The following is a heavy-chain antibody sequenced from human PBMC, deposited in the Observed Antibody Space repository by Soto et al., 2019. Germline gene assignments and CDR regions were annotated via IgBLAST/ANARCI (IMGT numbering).Heavy chain of an antibody. D-gene: IGHD3-16*01. CDR3: AKDRREGGNSAFYFDS. CDR2: ISATGGGT. V-gene: IGHV3-23*01. Sequence: PGGSLRLSCAASGFKFSNYAMSWVRQAPGKGLEWVSLISATGGGTYYADSVKGRFTISRDNSHNTLYLQVHSLTAEDTAVYYSAKDRREGGNSAFYFDSWGQGAQVTVSS. CDR1: GFKFSNYA. J-gene: IGHJ5*01.